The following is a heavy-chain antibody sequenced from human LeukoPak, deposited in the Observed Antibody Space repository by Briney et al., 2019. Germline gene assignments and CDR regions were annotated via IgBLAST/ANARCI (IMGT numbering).Heavy chain of an antibody. CDR1: GFTFTTYW. Sequence: TGGSLRLSCAASGFTFTTYWMHWVRQAPGKGLEWVATIKQDGSEKYYVDSAKGRFTISRDNGKNSVYLQMNSLRAEDTAVYYCARDGGHGGDLDYWGQGTLVTVSS. CDR3: ARDGGHGGDLDY. J-gene: IGHJ4*02. D-gene: IGHD2-21*02. CDR2: IKQDGSEK. V-gene: IGHV3-7*01.